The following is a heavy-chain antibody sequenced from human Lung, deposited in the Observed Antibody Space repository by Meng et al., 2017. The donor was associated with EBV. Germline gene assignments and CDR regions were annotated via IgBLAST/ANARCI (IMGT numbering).Heavy chain of an antibody. CDR3: AKEWNGAFDW. Sequence: EXQLLEXXXGLAQPGXSLRLSCAASGFSFSNYGMSWVRQAPGKGLEWVSVSGVAGNTYYADSVKGRFTVSRDNSKSTLYLQMHNLRAEDTAVYYCAKEWNGAFDWWGQGTLVTVSS. J-gene: IGHJ4*02. CDR1: GFSFSNYG. V-gene: IGHV3-23*01. CDR2: SGVAGNT. D-gene: IGHD1-1*01.